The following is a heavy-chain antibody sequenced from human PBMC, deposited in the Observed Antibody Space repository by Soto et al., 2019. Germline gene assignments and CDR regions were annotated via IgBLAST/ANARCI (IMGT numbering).Heavy chain of an antibody. CDR1: GFTFSSYG. D-gene: IGHD5-18*01. V-gene: IGHV3-30*18. CDR3: AKDRDSYGLVAYMDV. CDR2: ISYDGSNK. J-gene: IGHJ6*02. Sequence: PGGSLRLSCAASGFTFSSYGMHWVRQAPGKGLQWVAVISYDGSNKYYADSVKGRFIISRDNSKNTLYLQMNSLRAEDTAVYYSAKDRDSYGLVAYMDVWGQGTTVTVSS.